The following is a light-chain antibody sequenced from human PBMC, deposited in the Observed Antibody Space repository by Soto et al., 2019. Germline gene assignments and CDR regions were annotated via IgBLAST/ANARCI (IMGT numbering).Light chain of an antibody. V-gene: IGKV3-20*01. CDR3: QQYDSPIWT. CDR2: STS. Sequence: ENVLTQSPGTLSLSPGERATLSCRASQRVGSSYLAWYQQKPGQAPRLLIYSTSSRATDIPDRFSGSGSGTDFTLTISRLEPEDFAVYYCQQYDSPIWTFGQGNKVEIK. J-gene: IGKJ1*01. CDR1: QRVGSSY.